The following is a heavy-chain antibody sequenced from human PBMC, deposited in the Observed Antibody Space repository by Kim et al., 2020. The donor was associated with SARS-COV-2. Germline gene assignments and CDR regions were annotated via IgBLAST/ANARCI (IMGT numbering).Heavy chain of an antibody. Sequence: GGSLRLSCTASGFIFSAYALNWVRQAPGKGLEWVSGISASGASTYFAVSVKGRFAISRDNSKNTLYLQMNSLKTEDTALYYCAQGPYCFGNPCYTVGAF. CDR3: AQGPYCFGNPCYTVGAF. CDR1: GFIFSAYA. CDR2: ISASGAST. J-gene: IGHJ3*01. D-gene: IGHD2-2*02. V-gene: IGHV3-23*01.